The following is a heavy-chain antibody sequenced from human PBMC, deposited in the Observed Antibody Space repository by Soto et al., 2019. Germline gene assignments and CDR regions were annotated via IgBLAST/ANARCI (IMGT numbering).Heavy chain of an antibody. V-gene: IGHV1-3*01. CDR1: GYTFTSYA. CDR3: VRDYAYAFDI. Sequence: ASVKVSCKASGYTFTSYAMQWVRQAPGQRLEWMGWINAGNGNTKYSQKFQGRFTISRDNGKNSLYLQMDSLRAEDTAVYYCVRDYAYAFDIWGQGTMVTVSS. D-gene: IGHD2-2*01. CDR2: INAGNGNT. J-gene: IGHJ3*02.